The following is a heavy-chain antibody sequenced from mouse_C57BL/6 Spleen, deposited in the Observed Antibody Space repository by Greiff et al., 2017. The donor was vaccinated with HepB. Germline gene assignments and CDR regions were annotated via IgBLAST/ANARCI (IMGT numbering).Heavy chain of an antibody. Sequence: QVQLKESGPGLVQPSQSLSITCTVSGFSLTSYGVHWVRQSPGKGLEWLGVIWSGGSTDYNAAFISRLSISKENSKSQVFFKMNSLQADDTAIYYCAREDYDYDAWFAYWGQGTLVTVSA. D-gene: IGHD2-4*01. CDR1: GFSLTSYG. J-gene: IGHJ3*01. CDR2: IWSGGST. V-gene: IGHV2-2*01. CDR3: AREDYDYDAWFAY.